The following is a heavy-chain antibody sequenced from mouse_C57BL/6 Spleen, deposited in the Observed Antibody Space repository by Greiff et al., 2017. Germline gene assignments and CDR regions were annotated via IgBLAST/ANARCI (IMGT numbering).Heavy chain of an antibody. V-gene: IGHV1-61*01. CDR3: ARGDYYGSLYAMDY. CDR2: IYPSDSET. Sequence: QVQLQQPGAELVRPGSSVKLSCKASGYTFTSYWMDWVKQRPGQGLEWIGNIYPSDSETHYNQKFKDKATLTVDKSSSTAYMQLSSLTSEDSAVYYCARGDYYGSLYAMDYWGQGTSVTVSS. J-gene: IGHJ4*01. CDR1: GYTFTSYW. D-gene: IGHD1-1*01.